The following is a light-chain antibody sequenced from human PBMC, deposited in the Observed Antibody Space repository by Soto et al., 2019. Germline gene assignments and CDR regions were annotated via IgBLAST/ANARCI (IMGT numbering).Light chain of an antibody. CDR2: DAS. CDR1: QFMSSNY. J-gene: IGKJ4*01. Sequence: EVVMTQSPGTLSLSPGDRSTLSCRASQFMSSNYLSWYQQKPGQAPRLLIYDASSRATGIPDRFSGGGSGTDFTLTISRLEPEDFAVYYCQQFSSYPLTFGGGTKV. V-gene: IGKV3-20*01. CDR3: QQFSSYPLT.